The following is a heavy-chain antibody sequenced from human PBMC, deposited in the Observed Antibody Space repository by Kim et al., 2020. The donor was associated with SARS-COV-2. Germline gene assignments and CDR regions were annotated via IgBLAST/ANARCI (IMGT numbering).Heavy chain of an antibody. CDR3: TTDTYDSSGYYLDY. Sequence: GGSLRLSCAASGFTFSNAWMSWVRQAPGKGLEWVGRIKSKTDGGTTDYAAPVKGRFTISRDDSKNTLYLQMNSLKTEDTAVYYCTTDTYDSSGYYLDYWGQGTLATVSS. J-gene: IGHJ4*02. CDR1: GFTFSNAW. CDR2: IKSKTDGGTT. V-gene: IGHV3-15*01. D-gene: IGHD3-22*01.